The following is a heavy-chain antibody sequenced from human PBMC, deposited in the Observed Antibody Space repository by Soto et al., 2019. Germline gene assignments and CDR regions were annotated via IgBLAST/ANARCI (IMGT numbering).Heavy chain of an antibody. V-gene: IGHV1-69*01. J-gene: IGHJ6*02. CDR1: GGTFSSYA. Sequence: QVQLVQSGAEVKKPGSSVKVSCKASGGTFSSYAISWVRQAPGQGLEWMGGIIPIFGTANYAQKFQGRVTITADESTSTDYMELSSLRSEDTAVYYCARGKQLVLYYYYGMDVWGQGTTVTVSS. CDR3: ARGKQLVLYYYYGMDV. D-gene: IGHD6-6*01. CDR2: IIPIFGTA.